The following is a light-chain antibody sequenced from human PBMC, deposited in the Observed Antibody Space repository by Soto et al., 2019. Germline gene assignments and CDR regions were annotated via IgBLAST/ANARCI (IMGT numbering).Light chain of an antibody. V-gene: IGKV1-5*03. CDR2: KAS. J-gene: IGKJ1*01. Sequence: DIQMTQSPSTLSASVGDRVTITCRASQSISTYLAWYQQKQGKAPTLLIYKASILESGVPSRFSGSGSGTELTLTITSLQPDDFATYHCQHYNLYSPWTFGQGTKVEIK. CDR1: QSISTY. CDR3: QHYNLYSPWT.